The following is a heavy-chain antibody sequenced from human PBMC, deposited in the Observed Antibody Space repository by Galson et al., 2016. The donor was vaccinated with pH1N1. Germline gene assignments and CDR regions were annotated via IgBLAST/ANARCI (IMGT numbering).Heavy chain of an antibody. J-gene: IGHJ4*02. CDR2: ISWNSNSI. V-gene: IGHV3-9*01. CDR1: GFAFDDFA. D-gene: IGHD3-10*01. Sequence: SLRLSCAASGFAFDDFAMHWVRHVPGKGLEWVSGISWNSNSIGYADSVKGRFTISRDSAKKSLFLQMNSLRVEDTALYYCEKGAGRYYFGSGSFIYWGQGTQVTVS. CDR3: EKGAGRYYFGSGSFIY.